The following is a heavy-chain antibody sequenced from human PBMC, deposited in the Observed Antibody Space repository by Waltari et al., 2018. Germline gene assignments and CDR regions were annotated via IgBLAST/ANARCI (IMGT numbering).Heavy chain of an antibody. D-gene: IGHD7-27*01. Sequence: FTFSSYEMNWVRQAPGKGLEWVSYISSSGSTIYYADSVKGRFTISRDNAKNSLYLQMNSLRAEDTAVYYCARDLGGFYYYYYGMDVWGQGTTVTVSS. CDR1: FTFSSYE. V-gene: IGHV3-48*03. CDR2: ISSSGSTI. J-gene: IGHJ6*02. CDR3: ARDLGGFYYYYYGMDV.